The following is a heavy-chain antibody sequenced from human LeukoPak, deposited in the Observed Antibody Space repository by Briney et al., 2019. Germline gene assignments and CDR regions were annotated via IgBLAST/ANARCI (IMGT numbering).Heavy chain of an antibody. V-gene: IGHV3-23*01. CDR1: GFTFSSFS. J-gene: IGHJ4*02. CDR3: AKDLYQGLFDY. D-gene: IGHD2-2*01. Sequence: PGGSLRLSCETSGFTFSSFSMNWVRQAPGKGLEWVSTLSTSGAATYYADSVKGRFTISRDNSQNTLYLQMNSLRAEDTALYYCAKDLYQGLFDYWGQGTLVTVSS. CDR2: LSTSGAAT.